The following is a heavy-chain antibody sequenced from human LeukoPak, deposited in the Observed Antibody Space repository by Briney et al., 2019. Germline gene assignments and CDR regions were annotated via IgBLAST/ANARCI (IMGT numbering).Heavy chain of an antibody. CDR3: ARHAMIVVVPDY. Sequence: SETLSLTCAVSGGSISNYYWSWIRQPAGKALEWIGYIYYSGSTNYNPSLKSRVTISVDTSKDQFSLKLSSVTAADTAVYYCARHAMIVVVPDYWGQGTLVTVSS. CDR2: IYYSGST. D-gene: IGHD3-22*01. V-gene: IGHV4-59*08. CDR1: GGSISNYY. J-gene: IGHJ4*02.